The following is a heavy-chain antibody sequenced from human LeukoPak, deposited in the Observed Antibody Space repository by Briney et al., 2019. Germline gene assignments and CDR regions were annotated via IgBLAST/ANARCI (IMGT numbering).Heavy chain of an antibody. CDR3: ARVPLDYYDTLAFDY. V-gene: IGHV4-31*03. D-gene: IGHD3-22*01. J-gene: IGHJ4*02. CDR1: GGSISSGGYY. Sequence: SQTLSLTCTVSGGSISSGGYYWSWIRQHPGKGLEWIVYIYYSGSTYYNPSLKSRVTISVDTSKNQFSLKLSSVTAADTAVYYCARVPLDYYDTLAFDYWGQGTLVTVCS. CDR2: IYYSGST.